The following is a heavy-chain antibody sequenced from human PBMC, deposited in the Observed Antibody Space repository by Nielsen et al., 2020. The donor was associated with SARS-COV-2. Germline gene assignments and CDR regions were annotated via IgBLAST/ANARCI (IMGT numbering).Heavy chain of an antibody. CDR2: IKQDGSEK. CDR1: GFTFSSYW. D-gene: IGHD3-9*01. CDR3: AKDQYYDILTGYPTSYGMDV. V-gene: IGHV3-7*03. Sequence: GESLKISCAASGFTFSSYWMSWVRQAPGKGLEWVANIKQDGSEKYYADSVKGRFTISRDNSKNSLYLQMNSLRTEDTALYYCAKDQYYDILTGYPTSYGMDVWGQGTTVTVSS. J-gene: IGHJ6*02.